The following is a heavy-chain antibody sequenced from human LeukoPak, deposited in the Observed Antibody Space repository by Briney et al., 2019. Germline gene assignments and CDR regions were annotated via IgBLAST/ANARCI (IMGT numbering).Heavy chain of an antibody. V-gene: IGHV4-4*02. Sequence: SETLSLTCAVSGGSISSNNWWGWVRQPPGKGLEWIGEIWHSGSTNYNPSLKSRVTMSVDKSKNHFSLKLSSVTAADTAVYYCARVDSRGWYLGWFDPWGQGTLVTVSS. CDR1: GGSISSNNW. CDR2: IWHSGST. J-gene: IGHJ5*02. D-gene: IGHD6-19*01. CDR3: ARVDSRGWYLGWFDP.